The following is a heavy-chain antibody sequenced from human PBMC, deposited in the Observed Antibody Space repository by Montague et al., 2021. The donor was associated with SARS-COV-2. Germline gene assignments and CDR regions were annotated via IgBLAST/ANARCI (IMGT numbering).Heavy chain of an antibody. CDR2: IDYSGST. CDR3: AREGGRLSRGSYYFDC. V-gene: IGHV4-39*07. J-gene: IGHJ4*02. D-gene: IGHD3-16*02. Sequence: SETLSLTCTVSGGSISSSSYYWGWIRQPPGKGLEWIGSIDYSGSTYYKRCVESRVTISVDTTKNQFSLKLSSVTAADTAVYYCAREGGRLSRGSYYFDCWGQGTLVTVSS. CDR1: GGSISSSSYY.